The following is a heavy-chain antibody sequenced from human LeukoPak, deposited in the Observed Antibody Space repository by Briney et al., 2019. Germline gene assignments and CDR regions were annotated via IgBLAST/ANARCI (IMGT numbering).Heavy chain of an antibody. CDR3: ARDGGYFDSSGYFYRDAFDF. Sequence: SETLSLTCTVSGGSISSYYWSWIRQPPGKGLEWIGRIYTSGSTNYHPSLKSRVTMSVDTSKNQFSLKLTSVTAADTAMYYCARDGGYFDSSGYFYRDAFDFWGQGIMITVSS. CDR2: IYTSGST. V-gene: IGHV4-4*07. CDR1: GGSISSYY. D-gene: IGHD3-22*01. J-gene: IGHJ3*01.